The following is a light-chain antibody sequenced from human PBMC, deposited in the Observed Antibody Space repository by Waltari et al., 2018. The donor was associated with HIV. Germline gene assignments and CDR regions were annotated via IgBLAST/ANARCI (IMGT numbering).Light chain of an antibody. V-gene: IGKV2-28*01. CDR2: LGS. J-gene: IGKJ1*01. Sequence: DIVMTQSPLSLSVTPGAPASISCRSSQSVLHGNGYNYLDWYVQKPGQSPQLLIYLGSSRASGVPDRFSGSGSGTDFTLKISRVEAEDVGVYYCMQAPERTFGQGTKVEIK. CDR1: QSVLHGNGYNY. CDR3: MQAPERT.